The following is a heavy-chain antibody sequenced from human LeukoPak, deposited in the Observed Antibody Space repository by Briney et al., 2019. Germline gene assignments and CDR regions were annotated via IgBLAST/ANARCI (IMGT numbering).Heavy chain of an antibody. CDR2: INHSGST. CDR3: ARHRGRGTTGTGRFDP. V-gene: IGHV4-34*01. CDR1: GGSFSGYY. Sequence: SETLSLTCAVYGGSFSGYYWSWIRQPPGKGLERIGEINHSGSTNYNPSLKSRVTISVDTSKNQFSLKLSSVTAADTAVYYCARHRGRGTTGTGRFDPWGQGTLVTVSS. D-gene: IGHD1-1*01. J-gene: IGHJ5*02.